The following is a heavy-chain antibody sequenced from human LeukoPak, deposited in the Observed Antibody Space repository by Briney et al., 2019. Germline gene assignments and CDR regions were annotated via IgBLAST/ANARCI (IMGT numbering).Heavy chain of an antibody. CDR2: VYYSGRT. Sequence: SETLSLTCTVSGASISSSSHYWGWIRQPPGKELQWIASVYYSGRTNYNPSLKSRVTISVDTSEEQFSLQVNSVTAADTAVYYCARQGSAYYFDFWGQGLPVTVSS. V-gene: IGHV4-39*01. J-gene: IGHJ4*02. CDR3: ARQGSAYYFDF. CDR1: GASISSSSHY. D-gene: IGHD2-15*01.